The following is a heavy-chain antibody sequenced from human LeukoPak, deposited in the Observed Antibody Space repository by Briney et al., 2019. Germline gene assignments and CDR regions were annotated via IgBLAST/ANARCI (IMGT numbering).Heavy chain of an antibody. CDR1: GFNFSTHW. CDR3: ARVWIPGIRVFDI. Sequence: GGSLRLSCAASGFNFSTHWMSWVRQAPGKGLEWVANIKQDGSEKYYVDSVKGRFTISRDIAKSSLYLQMNSLRAEDTAVYYCARVWIPGIRVFDIWGQGTMVPVFS. V-gene: IGHV3-7*01. J-gene: IGHJ3*02. CDR2: IKQDGSEK. D-gene: IGHD1-14*01.